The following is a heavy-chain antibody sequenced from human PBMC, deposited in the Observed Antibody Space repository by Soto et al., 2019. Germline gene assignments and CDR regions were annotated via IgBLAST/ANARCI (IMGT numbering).Heavy chain of an antibody. CDR2: ISGSGGST. Sequence: PGGSLRLSCAASGFTFSSYAMSWVRQSPGKGLEWVSAISGSGGSTYYADSVKGRFTISRDNSKNTLYLQMNSLRAEDTAVYYCAKGGVYGSGSYFRYWGQGTLVTVSS. D-gene: IGHD3-10*01. CDR1: GFTFSSYA. CDR3: AKGGVYGSGSYFRY. V-gene: IGHV3-23*01. J-gene: IGHJ4*02.